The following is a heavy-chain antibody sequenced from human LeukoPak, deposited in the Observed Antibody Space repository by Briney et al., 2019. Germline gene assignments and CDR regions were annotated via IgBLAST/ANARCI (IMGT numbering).Heavy chain of an antibody. CDR2: IYHSGST. J-gene: IGHJ4*02. CDR3: VREPDSYSNYVAFDY. V-gene: IGHV4-30-2*01. CDR1: GGSISSGGYY. Sequence: SQTLSLTCTVSGGSISSGGYYWSWIRQPPGKGLEWIGYIYHSGSTYYNPSLKSRVTISVDRSKNQFSLKLSSVTAADTAVYYCVREPDSYSNYVAFDYWGQGTLVTVSS. D-gene: IGHD4-11*01.